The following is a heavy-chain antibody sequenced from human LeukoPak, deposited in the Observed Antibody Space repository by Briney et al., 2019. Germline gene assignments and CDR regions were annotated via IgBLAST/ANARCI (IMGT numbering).Heavy chain of an antibody. Sequence: PGGSLRLSCAASGFTFSSYWMHWVRQAPGKGLEWVANIKRDGREKNYVDSVKGRFTISRDNVKNSLYLQMNSLRAEDTAVYYCARTAYGDYSWGQGTLVTVSS. V-gene: IGHV3-7*01. D-gene: IGHD4-17*01. CDR3: ARTAYGDYS. CDR2: IKRDGREK. J-gene: IGHJ4*02. CDR1: GFTFSSYW.